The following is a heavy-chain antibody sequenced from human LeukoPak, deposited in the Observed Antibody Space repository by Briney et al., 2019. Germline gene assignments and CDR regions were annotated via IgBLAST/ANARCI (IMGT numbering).Heavy chain of an antibody. D-gene: IGHD3-16*01. CDR2: ISYDGSNK. CDR1: GFTFSSYG. V-gene: IGHV3-30*03. J-gene: IGHJ6*02. CDR3: AQGGADYYYYYGMDV. Sequence: GGSLRLSCAAFGFTFSSYGMHWVRQAPGKGLEWVAVISYDGSNKYYADSVKGRFTISRDNSKNTLYLQMNSLRAEDTAVYYCAQGGADYYYYYGMDVWGQGTTVTVSS.